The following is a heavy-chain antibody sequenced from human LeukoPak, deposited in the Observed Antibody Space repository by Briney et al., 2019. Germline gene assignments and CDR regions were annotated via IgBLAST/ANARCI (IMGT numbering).Heavy chain of an antibody. CDR3: AREDYYDSSGYSLLFDY. V-gene: IGHV1-2*06. D-gene: IGHD3-22*01. J-gene: IGHJ4*02. CDR1: GYTFTGYY. Sequence: ASVTVSCKASGYTFTGYYMHWVRQAPGQGLEWMGRINPNSGGTNYAQKFQGRVTMTRETSISTAYMELSRRRSDDTAVYYCAREDYYDSSGYSLLFDYWGQGTLVTVSS. CDR2: INPNSGGT.